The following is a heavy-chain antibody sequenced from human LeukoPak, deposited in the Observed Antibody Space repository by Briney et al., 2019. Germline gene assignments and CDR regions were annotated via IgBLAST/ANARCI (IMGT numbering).Heavy chain of an antibody. V-gene: IGHV4-59*01. Sequence: SETLSLTCTVSGGSISSYYWSWLRQPPGKGLEWLGYIYYSGSTNYNPSLRSRVTISVDTSKNQFALKLNSGTAADTAVYYCARVDLVGATEFDYWGQGTLVTVSS. CDR3: ARVDLVGATEFDY. J-gene: IGHJ4*02. CDR1: GGSISSYY. CDR2: IYYSGST. D-gene: IGHD1-26*01.